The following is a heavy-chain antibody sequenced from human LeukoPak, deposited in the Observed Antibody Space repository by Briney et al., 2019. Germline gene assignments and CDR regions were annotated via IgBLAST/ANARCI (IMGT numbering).Heavy chain of an antibody. J-gene: IGHJ5*02. V-gene: IGHV3-21*01. CDR2: ISGTSSYM. CDR3: ARDLHYYGSGP. Sequence: GGSLRLSRVAYGFNFRDYSMNWVRQAPGKGLDWVSGISGTSSYMYYGDSVKGRFTVSRDNAKNSLYLQMESLRVEDTAVYYCARDLHYYGSGPWGQGTLVTVSS. CDR1: GFNFRDYS. D-gene: IGHD3-10*01.